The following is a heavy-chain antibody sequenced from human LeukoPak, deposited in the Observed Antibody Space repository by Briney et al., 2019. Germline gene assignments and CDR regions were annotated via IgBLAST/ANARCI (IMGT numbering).Heavy chain of an antibody. V-gene: IGHV3-7*01. CDR3: ASTVGATPAFDI. D-gene: IGHD1-26*01. J-gene: IGHJ3*02. Sequence: GGSLRLSCAASGFTFSSHWMSWVRQAPGKGLEWVANIKQDGSEKYYVDSVKGRFTISRDNAKNSLYLQMNSLRAEDTAVYYCASTVGATPAFDIWGQGTMVTVSS. CDR1: GFTFSSHW. CDR2: IKQDGSEK.